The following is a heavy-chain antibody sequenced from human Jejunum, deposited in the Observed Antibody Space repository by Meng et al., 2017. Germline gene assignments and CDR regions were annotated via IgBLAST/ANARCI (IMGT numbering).Heavy chain of an antibody. Sequence: GESLKISCAASGFKVSSNYMSWVRQGPGKGLEWLSLMYSGGATHYADSVKGRFTISRDNDKNTVYLQMDSLSADDTAVYYCARDYDSSADIPSYDIWGQGTVVTVSS. CDR2: MYSGGAT. D-gene: IGHD3-22*01. CDR3: ARDYDSSADIPSYDI. J-gene: IGHJ3*02. CDR1: GFKVSSNY. V-gene: IGHV3-66*02.